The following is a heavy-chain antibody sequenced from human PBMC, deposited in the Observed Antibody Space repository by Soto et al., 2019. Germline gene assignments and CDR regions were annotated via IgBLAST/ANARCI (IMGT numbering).Heavy chain of an antibody. CDR1: GFTFSANY. D-gene: IGHD1-20*01. J-gene: IGHJ4*02. CDR3: ARGHNLGDY. V-gene: IGHV3-21*01. CDR2: ISTDGNYI. Sequence: EIQLVQSGGGLVKPGGSLRLSCAASGFTFSANYMNWVRQAPGKGLEWVSSISTDGNYIYYADSVKGRFTISRDNAKNSLYLQINSLRAEDTAVYYCARGHNLGDYWGQGTLVAVSS.